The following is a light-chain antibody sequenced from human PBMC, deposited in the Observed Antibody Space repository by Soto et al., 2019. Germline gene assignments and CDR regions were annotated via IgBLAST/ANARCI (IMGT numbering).Light chain of an antibody. J-gene: IGKJ1*01. Sequence: EIVMTQSPATLSVSPGERATLSCRASQSVSSNLAWYHQKPGQAPSLLIYGASTRATGIPARCSGSGSGTXXXXXXXXXQSEDFADYYWQQYNKWPSWTFGQGTKVEIK. CDR1: QSVSSN. CDR2: GAS. V-gene: IGKV3-15*01. CDR3: QQYNKWPSWT.